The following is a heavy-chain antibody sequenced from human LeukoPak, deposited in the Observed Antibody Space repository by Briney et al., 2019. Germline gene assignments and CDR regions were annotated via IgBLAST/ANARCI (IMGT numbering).Heavy chain of an antibody. Sequence: GASVKVSCKTSGYTFTDFGINWVRHAPGQGLEWLGWITPYNGNTNHLQNLQGRITMTTDTSTSTAYLELRSLTSDDTAVYYCTRDLGQVVAGTAFDMWGQGTMVTVSS. CDR2: ITPYNGNT. V-gene: IGHV1-18*01. CDR3: TRDLGQVVAGTAFDM. CDR1: GYTFTDFG. D-gene: IGHD6-19*01. J-gene: IGHJ3*02.